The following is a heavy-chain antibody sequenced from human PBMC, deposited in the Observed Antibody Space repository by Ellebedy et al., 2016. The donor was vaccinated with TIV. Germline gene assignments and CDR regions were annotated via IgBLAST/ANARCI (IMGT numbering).Heavy chain of an antibody. CDR1: GFTFSSYW. Sequence: GESLKISCAASGFTFSSYWMNWVRQAPGKGLEWVANIKQDGSEKYYVDSVKGRFTISRDNAKNSLYLQMNSLRAEDTAVYYCARYQKRGRAAAGSWFDPWGQGTLVTVSS. J-gene: IGHJ5*02. D-gene: IGHD6-13*01. CDR2: IKQDGSEK. CDR3: ARYQKRGRAAAGSWFDP. V-gene: IGHV3-7*03.